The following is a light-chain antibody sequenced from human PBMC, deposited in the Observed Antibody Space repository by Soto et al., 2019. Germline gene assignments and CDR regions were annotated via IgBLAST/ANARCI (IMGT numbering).Light chain of an antibody. CDR2: AAT. CDR3: QQLSTYPSS. CDR1: QGIGSY. Sequence: IQLTKSQSSLSASVGDRVTITCGASQGIGSYLAWYQQKPGEAPKLLIFAATTLQSGVPSRFSVSGSGTDFTLTISSLHSEDFATYYCQQLSTYPSSFRGGTKVDFK. J-gene: IGKJ4*01. V-gene: IGKV1-9*01.